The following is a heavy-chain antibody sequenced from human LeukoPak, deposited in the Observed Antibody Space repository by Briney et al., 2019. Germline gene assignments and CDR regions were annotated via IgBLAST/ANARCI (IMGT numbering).Heavy chain of an antibody. D-gene: IGHD4-17*01. CDR2: INHSGST. V-gene: IGHV4-34*01. J-gene: IGHJ4*02. CDR3: ARASFIYGDYDDY. Sequence: SETLSLTCAVYGGSFSVYYWSWIRQPPGKGLEWIGEINHSGSTNYNPSLKSRVTISVDTSKNQFSLKLSSVTAADTTVYYCARASFIYGDYDDYWGQGTLVTVSS. CDR1: GGSFSVYY.